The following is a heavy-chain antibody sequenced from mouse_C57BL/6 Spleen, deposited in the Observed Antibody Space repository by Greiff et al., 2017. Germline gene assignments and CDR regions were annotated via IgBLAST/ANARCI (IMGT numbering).Heavy chain of an antibody. CDR2: IDPSDSYT. CDR3: ARRYYGSSYAMDY. Sequence: VQLQQPGAELVMPGASVKLSCKASGYTFTSYWMHWVKQRPGQGLEWIGEIDPSDSYTYYNQKFKGKSTLSVDKSSSTAYMQLSSLTSEDSAVYYCARRYYGSSYAMDYWGQGTSVTVSS. CDR1: GYTFTSYW. D-gene: IGHD1-1*01. J-gene: IGHJ4*01. V-gene: IGHV1-69*01.